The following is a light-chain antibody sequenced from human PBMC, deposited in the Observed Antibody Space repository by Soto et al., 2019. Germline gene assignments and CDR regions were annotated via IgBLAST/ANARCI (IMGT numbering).Light chain of an antibody. V-gene: IGLV2-23*01. Sequence: QSVLTQPASVSGSHGQSSTISFTGTSSDVGSYNLVSWYQQHPGKAPKLMIYEGSKRPSGVSNRFSGSKSGNTASLTISGLQAEDEADYYCCSYAGSSTYVFGTGTKVTVL. CDR1: SSDVGSYNL. J-gene: IGLJ1*01. CDR3: CSYAGSSTYV. CDR2: EGS.